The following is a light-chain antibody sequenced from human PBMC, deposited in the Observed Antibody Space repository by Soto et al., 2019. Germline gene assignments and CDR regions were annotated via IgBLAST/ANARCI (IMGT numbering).Light chain of an antibody. CDR2: GAS. Sequence: EIVLTQSPGTLSLSPGERATLSCRASQSVSSSSLAWYQQKPGQAPRLLIYGASTRATGIPDRFSGSGSGTDFTLTISRLEPEDVAMYYCQQYGGSPRTFGQGTKVEIK. CDR3: QQYGGSPRT. V-gene: IGKV3-20*01. CDR1: QSVSSSS. J-gene: IGKJ1*01.